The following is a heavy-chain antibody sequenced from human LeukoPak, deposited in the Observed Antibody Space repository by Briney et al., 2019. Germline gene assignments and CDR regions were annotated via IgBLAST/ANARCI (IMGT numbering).Heavy chain of an antibody. Sequence: PSETLSLTCAVYGGSFSGYYWSWIRQPPGKGLEWIGEINHSGSTNYNPSLKSRVTISVDTSKNQFSLKLSSVTAADTAVYYCARGHRDYSNYEFDYWGQGTLVTVSS. D-gene: IGHD4-11*01. CDR1: GGSFSGYY. CDR3: ARGHRDYSNYEFDY. CDR2: INHSGST. V-gene: IGHV4-34*01. J-gene: IGHJ4*02.